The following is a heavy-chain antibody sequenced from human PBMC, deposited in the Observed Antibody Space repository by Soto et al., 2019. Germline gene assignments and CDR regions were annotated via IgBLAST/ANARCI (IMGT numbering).Heavy chain of an antibody. V-gene: IGHV4-59*01. CDR1: GGSITSYY. D-gene: IGHD3-10*01. J-gene: IGHJ5*02. CDR2: IHYTGRT. Sequence: QVQLQESGPGLVKPSETLSLTCTVSGGSITSYYWTWMRRPPGKGLEWIGYIHYTGRTNSNPSLKSRVTMSVDTSKHQFSLKLYAVTAADTAVYFCARDLTIGGFFDPWGQGTLVTVSS. CDR3: ARDLTIGGFFDP.